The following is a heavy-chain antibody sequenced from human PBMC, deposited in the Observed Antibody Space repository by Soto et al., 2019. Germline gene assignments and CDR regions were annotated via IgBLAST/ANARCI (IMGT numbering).Heavy chain of an antibody. CDR1: GFTYSSSW. CDR2: SNSDVSST. CDR3: ARGLAYYGMDV. J-gene: IGHJ6*02. Sequence: GGSLRLSCAASGFTYSSSWIHWVRQAQGMVLVWVSRSNSDVSSTSYADSVKGRFTISRDNAKNTLYLQMNSMRSEDKAVYYCARGLAYYGMDVSDPATTATGSS. D-gene: IGHD5-12*01. V-gene: IGHV3-74*01.